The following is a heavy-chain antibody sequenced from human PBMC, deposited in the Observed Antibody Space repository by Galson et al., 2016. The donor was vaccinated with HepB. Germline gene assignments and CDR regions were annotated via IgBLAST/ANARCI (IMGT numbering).Heavy chain of an antibody. CDR2: ISGSGGST. CDR1: GFTFSSYA. CDR3: ARGRVNYDSSGHYRTDLYYFDP. V-gene: IGHV3-23*01. J-gene: IGHJ5*02. D-gene: IGHD3-22*01. Sequence: SLRLSCAASGFTFSSYAMSWVRQAPGEGLEWISGISGSGGSTFYADSVKGRFTISRDKSKNTLYLQMNSLRAADTAVYFCARGRVNYDSSGHYRTDLYYFDPWGQGALVTVSS.